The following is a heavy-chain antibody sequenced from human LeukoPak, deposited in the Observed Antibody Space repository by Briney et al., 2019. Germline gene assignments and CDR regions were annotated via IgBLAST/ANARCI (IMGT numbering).Heavy chain of an antibody. D-gene: IGHD1-20*01. CDR1: GGTFSSYA. J-gene: IGHJ6*02. V-gene: IGHV1-69*04. CDR3: ARNYGTFITGTSTALYYYYGMDV. CDR2: IIPILGIA. Sequence: SVKVSCKASGGTFSSYAISWVRQAPGQGLEWMGRIIPILGIANYAQKFQGRVMITADKSTSTAYMELSSLRSEDTAVYYCARNYGTFITGTSTALYYYYGMDVWGQGTTVTVSS.